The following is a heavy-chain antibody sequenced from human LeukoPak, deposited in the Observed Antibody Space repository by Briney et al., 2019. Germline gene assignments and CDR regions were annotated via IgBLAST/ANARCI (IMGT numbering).Heavy chain of an antibody. Sequence: ASVKVSCTASGYTFTSYGISWVRQAPGQGLEWMGWISAYNGNTNYAQKLQGRVTMTTDTSTSTAYMELRSLRSDDTAVYYCARTGITMVRGVMDWFDPWGQGTLVTVSS. CDR3: ARTGITMVRGVMDWFDP. D-gene: IGHD3-10*01. CDR2: ISAYNGNT. V-gene: IGHV1-18*01. CDR1: GYTFTSYG. J-gene: IGHJ5*02.